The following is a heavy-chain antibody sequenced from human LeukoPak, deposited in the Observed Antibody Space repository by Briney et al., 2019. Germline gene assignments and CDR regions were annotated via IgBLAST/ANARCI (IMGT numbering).Heavy chain of an antibody. CDR3: ARSLVAARPENYFDY. CDR2: IYFSGGT. J-gene: IGHJ4*02. Sequence: SETLSLTCTVSGDSISSSNCYWGWIRQPPGKGLEWIGSIYFSGGTYYNPSLKSRVTISVDTSKNQFSLKLSSVTAADTAVYYCARSLVAARPENYFDYWGQGTLVTVSS. V-gene: IGHV4-39*07. CDR1: GDSISSSNCY. D-gene: IGHD6-6*01.